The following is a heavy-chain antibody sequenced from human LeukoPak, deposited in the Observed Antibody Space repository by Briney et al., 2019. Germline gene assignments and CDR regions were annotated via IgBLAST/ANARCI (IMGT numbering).Heavy chain of an antibody. CDR3: ARDDDRAREIDY. CDR1: RGTFSKYA. V-gene: IGHV1-69*04. J-gene: IGHJ4*02. CDR2: IIPILNIT. D-gene: IGHD3-22*01. Sequence: SVKVSCRASRGTFSKYAISWVRQAPGQGLEWMGRIIPILNITHYAQKFQGRVTIAADKSTSTAYMELSSLRSEDTAVYYCARDDDRAREIDYWGQGTLVTVSS.